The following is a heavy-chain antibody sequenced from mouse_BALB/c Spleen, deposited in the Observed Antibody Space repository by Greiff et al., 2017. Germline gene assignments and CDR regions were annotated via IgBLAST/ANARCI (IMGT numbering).Heavy chain of an antibody. CDR2: ISYDGSN. Sequence: EVKLQESGPGLVKPSQSLSLTCSVTGYSITSGYYWNWIRQFPGNKLEWMGYISYDGSNNYNPSLKNRIAITRDTSKNQFFLKLNSVTTEDTATYYCARCGYDDAIDYWGQGTSVTVSS. CDR1: GYSITSGYY. D-gene: IGHD2-14*01. J-gene: IGHJ4*01. CDR3: ARCGYDDAIDY. V-gene: IGHV3-6*02.